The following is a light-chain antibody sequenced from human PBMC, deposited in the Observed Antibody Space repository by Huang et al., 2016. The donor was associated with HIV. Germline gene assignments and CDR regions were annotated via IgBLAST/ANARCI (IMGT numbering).Light chain of an antibody. CDR3: QQRSNWPPGFT. CDR2: DAS. V-gene: IGKV3-11*01. Sequence: EIVLTQSPATLSLSPGERATLSCRASQSVSSYLAWYQQKPGQAPRLLIYDASNRATGSPARCSGSGSGTDFTLTISSLVPEDFAVYSCQQRSNWPPGFTFGPGTKVDIK. CDR1: QSVSSY. J-gene: IGKJ3*01.